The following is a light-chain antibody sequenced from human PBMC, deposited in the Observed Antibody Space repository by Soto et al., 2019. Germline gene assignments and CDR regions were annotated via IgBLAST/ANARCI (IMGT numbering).Light chain of an antibody. CDR1: SRDVGGYNY. Sequence: SVLTQPAPVFGPSGPAITISCTGTSRDVGGYNYVSWYQQHPGKAPKLMIYDVSNRPSGVSNRFSGSKSGNTASLTISGLQAEDEADYYCSSYTSSSTLLVFGTGTKVTVL. V-gene: IGLV2-14*01. CDR2: DVS. CDR3: SSYTSSSTLLV. J-gene: IGLJ1*01.